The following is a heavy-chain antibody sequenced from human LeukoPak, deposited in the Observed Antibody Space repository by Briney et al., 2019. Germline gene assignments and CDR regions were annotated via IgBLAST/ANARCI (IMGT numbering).Heavy chain of an antibody. CDR3: VRVQADGHSDI. D-gene: IGHD5-24*01. J-gene: IGHJ3*02. V-gene: IGHV4-59*01. CDR1: GGSISNYH. Sequence: SETLSLTCTVSGGSISNYHWSWIRQPPGRGLGWIGYIYYRGSTKYNPSLESRVTISVDMSKNQFSLKLNSVTAADTAVYYCVRVQADGHSDIWGQGTMVTVSS. CDR2: IYYRGST.